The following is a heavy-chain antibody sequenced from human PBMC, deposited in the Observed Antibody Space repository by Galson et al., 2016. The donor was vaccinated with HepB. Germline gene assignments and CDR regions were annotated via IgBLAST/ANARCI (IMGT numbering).Heavy chain of an antibody. V-gene: IGHV1-69*13. D-gene: IGHD1-1*01. CDR2: IIPMFGSA. CDR3: ARAVSRGMFVLDQYFDS. Sequence: SVKVSCKASGDTFSSYTINWVRQAPGQGLEWMGGIIPMFGSANYAQKFQGRVTITADESTSTAYLELSSLRSEDTAVYYCARAVSRGMFVLDQYFDSWGQGTLVTVSS. J-gene: IGHJ4*02. CDR1: GDTFSSYT.